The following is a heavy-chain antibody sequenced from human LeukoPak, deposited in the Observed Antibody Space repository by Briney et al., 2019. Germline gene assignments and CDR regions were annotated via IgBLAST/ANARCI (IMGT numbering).Heavy chain of an antibody. V-gene: IGHV4-39*01. J-gene: IGHJ4*02. CDR1: GGSIGNTTFY. CDR2: IYYSGST. Sequence: SETLSLTCTVSGGSIGNTTFYWGWTRQPPGKGLEWIGTIYYSGSTYYNPSLKSRVTISIDTSKNQFSLTLSSVTATDTAVYYCARHGVTTTGYYWDWGQGALVTVSS. CDR3: ARHGVTTTGYYWD. D-gene: IGHD3-9*01.